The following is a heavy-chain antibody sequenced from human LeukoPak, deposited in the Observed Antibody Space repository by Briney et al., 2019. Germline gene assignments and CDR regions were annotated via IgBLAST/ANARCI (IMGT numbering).Heavy chain of an antibody. CDR1: GFIFSDYA. J-gene: IGHJ6*02. CDR2: INGRGGST. D-gene: IGHD3-10*01. CDR3: AKGPPYGGMDV. Sequence: GSLRLSCAASGFIFSDYAMSWVRQAPGKGLEWVSSINGRGGSTYYADSVKGRFTISRDNSKNTLYLQMNSLGAEDTAEYFCAKGPPYGGMDVWGQGTTVTVSS. V-gene: IGHV3-23*01.